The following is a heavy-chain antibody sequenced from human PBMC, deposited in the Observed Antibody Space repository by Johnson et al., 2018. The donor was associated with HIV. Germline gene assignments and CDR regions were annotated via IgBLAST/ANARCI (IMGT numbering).Heavy chain of an antibody. V-gene: IGHV3-11*01. Sequence: QVQLVESGGGLVQPGGSLRLSCAASGFTFSDYDMSWIRQAPGKGLEWVSYISCSGSTIYYADSVKGRFTITRENTKNSLYLQMNSLRAEDTALYYCARGPTMRYCTNGVCYIGAFDIWGQGTMVTVSS. D-gene: IGHD2-8*01. CDR3: ARGPTMRYCTNGVCYIGAFDI. CDR2: ISCSGSTI. J-gene: IGHJ3*02. CDR1: GFTFSDYD.